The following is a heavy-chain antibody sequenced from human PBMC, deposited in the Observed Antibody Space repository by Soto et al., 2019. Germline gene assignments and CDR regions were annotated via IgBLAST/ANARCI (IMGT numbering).Heavy chain of an antibody. V-gene: IGHV4-30-4*01. D-gene: IGHD3-3*01. CDR3: AREGPSTKGFLKDY. J-gene: IGHJ4*02. CDR1: GGSISSGDYY. Sequence: ALSLTCTVSGGSISSGDYYWSWIRQPPGKGLEWIGYIYYSGSTYYNPSLKSRVTISVDTSKNQFSLKLSSVTAADTAVYYCAREGPSTKGFLKDYWGQGTLVTVSS. CDR2: IYYSGST.